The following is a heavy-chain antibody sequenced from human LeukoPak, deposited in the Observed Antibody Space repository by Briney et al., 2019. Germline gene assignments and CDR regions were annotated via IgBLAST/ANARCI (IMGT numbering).Heavy chain of an antibody. D-gene: IGHD2-15*01. J-gene: IGHJ5*02. CDR3: AKDLAAPCCSAGSCYPNWFDP. CDR2: IRYDGNNK. Sequence: QPGGSLRLSCAASGFTFSSYGMHWVRQAPGKGLEWVAFIRYDGNNKHYTDSVKGRFTISRDNSKNTLYLQMNSLRADDMAVYYCAKDLAAPCCSAGSCYPNWFDPWGQGTLVTVSS. CDR1: GFTFSSYG. V-gene: IGHV3-30*02.